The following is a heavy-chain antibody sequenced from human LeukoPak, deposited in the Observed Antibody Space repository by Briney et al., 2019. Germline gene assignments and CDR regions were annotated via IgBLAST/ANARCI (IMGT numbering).Heavy chain of an antibody. D-gene: IGHD6-13*01. CDR3: ARGREAALDY. Sequence: SETLSLTCAVYGGSFSNYYWSWIRQPPGKGLEWIGEINHGGTTKYNPSLKSRVTISVDTSKKQFSLKLISVTAADTAVYYCARGREAALDYWGQGTLVTVSS. V-gene: IGHV4-34*01. J-gene: IGHJ4*02. CDR2: INHGGTT. CDR1: GGSFSNYY.